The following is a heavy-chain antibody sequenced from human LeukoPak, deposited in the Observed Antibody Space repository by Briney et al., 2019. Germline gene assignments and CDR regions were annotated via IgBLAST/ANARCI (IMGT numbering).Heavy chain of an antibody. CDR2: IWPDGTIH. J-gene: IGHJ4*02. D-gene: IGHD2-8*02. CDR1: RFIFSYYG. CDR3: ARHNHDWGWDF. V-gene: IGHV3-33*01. Sequence: GGSLRLSCAASRFIFSYYGMHWVRQAPGKGLEWLAVIWPDGTIHYYADPVKGRFTISRDNCKNKLYLQLTGLRADDSAVYYCARHNHDWGWDFWGQGAQVTVSS.